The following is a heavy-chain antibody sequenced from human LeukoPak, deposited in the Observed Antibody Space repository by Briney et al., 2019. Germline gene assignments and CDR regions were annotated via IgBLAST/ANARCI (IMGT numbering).Heavy chain of an antibody. CDR2: IYTSGST. CDR3: ARDVTIFGVVYDNWFDP. J-gene: IGHJ5*02. CDR1: GGSISSGSYY. Sequence: TSETLSLTCTVSGGSISSGSYYWRWIRQPAGKGLEWIGRIYTSGSTNYNPSLKSRVTMSVDTSKNQFSLKLSSVTAADTAVYYCARDVTIFGVVYDNWFDPWGQGTLVTVSS. D-gene: IGHD3-3*01. V-gene: IGHV4-61*02.